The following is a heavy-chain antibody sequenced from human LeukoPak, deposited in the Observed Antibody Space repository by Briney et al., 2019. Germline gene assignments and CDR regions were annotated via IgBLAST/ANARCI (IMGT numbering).Heavy chain of an antibody. Sequence: GGSLRLSCAASGFTLRSYDMHWVRQVTGKGLEWVSAIGISGDTHYPGSVKGRFTISRENAKNSLYLQMNSLTAGDTAVYYCARGGIPVSGIDEIDYWGQGTLVTVSS. V-gene: IGHV3-13*01. CDR3: ARGGIPVSGIDEIDY. D-gene: IGHD6-19*01. J-gene: IGHJ4*02. CDR2: IGISGDT. CDR1: GFTLRSYD.